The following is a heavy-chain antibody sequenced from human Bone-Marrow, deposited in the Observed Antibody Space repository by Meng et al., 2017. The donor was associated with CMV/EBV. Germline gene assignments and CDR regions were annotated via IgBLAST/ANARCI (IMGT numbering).Heavy chain of an antibody. Sequence: GESLKISCAASGFTFSSYWMHWVRQAPGKGLVWVSRINSDGSSTSYADSVKGRFTISRDNAKNTMYVQMNSLRGEDTAVYYCTPQLGGVGTYWGQGTVVTGSS. CDR1: GFTFSSYW. CDR3: TPQLGGVGTY. J-gene: IGHJ4*02. V-gene: IGHV3-74*01. D-gene: IGHD2-21*02. CDR2: INSDGSST.